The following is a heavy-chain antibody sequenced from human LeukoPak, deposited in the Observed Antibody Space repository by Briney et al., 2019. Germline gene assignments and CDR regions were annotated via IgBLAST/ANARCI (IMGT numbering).Heavy chain of an antibody. CDR1: GGSMNNYY. CDR2: IYYSGST. J-gene: IGHJ4*02. D-gene: IGHD6-13*01. CDR3: ARSPGYSTSWAQFDF. Sequence: SETLSLTCTVSGGSMNNYYWTWIRQPPGKGLEWIGYIYYSGSTDYNPSLKSRVTISVDTSRNQFSLKLSSVTAADTAVYYCARSPGYSTSWAQFDFWGQGILVTVSS. V-gene: IGHV4-59*01.